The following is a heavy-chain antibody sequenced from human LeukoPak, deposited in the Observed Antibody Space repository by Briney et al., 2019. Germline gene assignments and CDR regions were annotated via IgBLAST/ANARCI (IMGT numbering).Heavy chain of an antibody. J-gene: IGHJ4*02. CDR3: ARDGASGMYPDY. CDR1: GFTFSSYS. CDR2: ISSSSSYI. V-gene: IGHV3-21*01. D-gene: IGHD1-26*01. Sequence: KPGRSLRLSCAASGFTFSSYSMNWVRQAPGKGLEWVSSISSSSSYIYYADSVKGRFTISRDNAKNSLYLQMNSLRAEDTAVYYCARDGASGMYPDYWGQGTLVTVSS.